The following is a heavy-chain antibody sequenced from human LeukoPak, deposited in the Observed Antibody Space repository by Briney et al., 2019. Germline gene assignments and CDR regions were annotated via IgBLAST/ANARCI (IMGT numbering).Heavy chain of an antibody. V-gene: IGHV3-21*01. D-gene: IGHD6-19*01. J-gene: IGHJ4*02. CDR2: ISSSSSYI. Sequence: GGSLRLSCAASGFTFSSYSMNWARQAPGKGLEWVSSISSSSSYIYYADSVKGRFTISRDNAKNSLYLQMNSLRAEDTAVYYCARVRSGWLFDYWGQGTLVTVSS. CDR1: GFTFSSYS. CDR3: ARVRSGWLFDY.